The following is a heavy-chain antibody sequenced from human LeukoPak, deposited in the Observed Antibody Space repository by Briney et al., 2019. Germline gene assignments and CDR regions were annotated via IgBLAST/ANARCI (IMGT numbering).Heavy chain of an antibody. CDR1: GFSFGDYA. D-gene: IGHD4-17*01. J-gene: IGHJ4*02. CDR2: IRSKTYDGTT. CDR3: TRFKSTVTTLFDY. V-gene: IGHV3-49*03. Sequence: GGSLRLSCIASGFSFGDYAMSWFRQAPGKALEWVGFIRSKTYDGTTQYAASVKGRFTISRDDSKSIVYLQMNSLKTEDTAVYYCTRFKSTVTTLFDYWGQGTLVTVSS.